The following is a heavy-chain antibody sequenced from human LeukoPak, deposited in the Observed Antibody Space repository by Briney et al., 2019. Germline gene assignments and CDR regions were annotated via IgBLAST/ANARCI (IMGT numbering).Heavy chain of an antibody. J-gene: IGHJ6*03. CDR1: GGSISSRNW. Sequence: PSETLSLTCAVSGGSISSRNWWSWVRQPPGKGLEWIGEIYHSGSTNYNPPLKSRITISVDKSKNQFSLKLSSVTAADTAVYYCARIRGAGADYYYYYMDVWGKGTTVTVSS. V-gene: IGHV4-4*02. D-gene: IGHD3-3*01. CDR3: ARIRGAGADYYYYYMDV. CDR2: IYHSGST.